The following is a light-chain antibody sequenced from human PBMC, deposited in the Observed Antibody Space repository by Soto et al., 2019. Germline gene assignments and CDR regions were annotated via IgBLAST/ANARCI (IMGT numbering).Light chain of an antibody. CDR1: QSLLHSNGYNF. CDR2: LGS. CDR3: MQALQTWT. Sequence: EIVMTQSPLSLPVTPGAPASIACRSSQSLLHSNGYNFLNWYLQKPGQSPQLLIFLGSNRASGVPDRFIGSGSGTDFTLKISRVEAEDVGVYYCMQALQTWTFGQGTKVEIK. V-gene: IGKV2-28*01. J-gene: IGKJ1*01.